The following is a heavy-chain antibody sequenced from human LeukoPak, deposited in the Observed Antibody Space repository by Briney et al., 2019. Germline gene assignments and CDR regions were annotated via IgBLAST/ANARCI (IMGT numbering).Heavy chain of an antibody. CDR2: ISYDGSNK. J-gene: IGHJ3*02. Sequence: GRSLRLSCAASGFTFSSYAMHLVRQAPGKGLEWVAVISYDGSNKYYADSVKGRFTISRDNSKNTLYLQMNSLRAEDTAVYYCARARGLFDFGAFDIWGQGTMVTVSS. CDR1: GFTFSSYA. V-gene: IGHV3-30*04. D-gene: IGHD3-3*01. CDR3: ARARGLFDFGAFDI.